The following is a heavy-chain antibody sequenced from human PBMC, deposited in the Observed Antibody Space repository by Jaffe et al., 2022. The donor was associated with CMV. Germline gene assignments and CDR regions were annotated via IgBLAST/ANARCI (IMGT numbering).Heavy chain of an antibody. CDR1: GFTFGDYA. V-gene: IGHV3-49*04. Sequence: EVQLVESGGGLVQPGRSLRLSCTASGFTFGDYAMSWVRQAPGKGLEWVGFIRSKAYGGTTEYAASVKGRFTISRDDSKSIAYLQMNSLKTEDTAVYYCTRDRSGRVVAEVYYYYYMDVWGKGTTVTVSS. J-gene: IGHJ6*03. D-gene: IGHD2-15*01. CDR3: TRDRSGRVVAEVYYYYYMDV. CDR2: IRSKAYGGTT.